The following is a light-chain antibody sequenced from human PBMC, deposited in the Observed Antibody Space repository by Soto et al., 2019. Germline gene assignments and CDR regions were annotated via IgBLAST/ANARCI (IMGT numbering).Light chain of an antibody. J-gene: IGKJ1*01. Sequence: EIVMTKSPASLSVSPRETATLSCRASQSISRYLAWYQHKPGQAPRPLIHGASTRATGVPARFSGSGSGTEFTLTISSLQSEDSAIYYCHQYKDWPWTFGQGTKVDIK. CDR3: HQYKDWPWT. CDR2: GAS. V-gene: IGKV3-15*01. CDR1: QSISRY.